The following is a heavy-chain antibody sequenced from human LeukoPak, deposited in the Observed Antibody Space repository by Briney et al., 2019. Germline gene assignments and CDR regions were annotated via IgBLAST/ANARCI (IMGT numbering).Heavy chain of an antibody. CDR3: ARTSIAARRANAFDI. V-gene: IGHV4-59*01. CDR1: GGSISSYY. CDR2: VYYSGST. Sequence: SETLSLTCTVSGGSISSYYWSWIRQPPGKGLEWIGYVYYSGSTNYNPSLKSRVTVSVDTSKNQFSLKLSSVTAADTAVYYCARTSIAARRANAFDIWGQGTMVTVSS. J-gene: IGHJ3*02. D-gene: IGHD6-6*01.